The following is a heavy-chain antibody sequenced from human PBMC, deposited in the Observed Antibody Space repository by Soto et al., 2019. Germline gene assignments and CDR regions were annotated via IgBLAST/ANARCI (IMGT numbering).Heavy chain of an antibody. CDR1: GGSISFDHYH. J-gene: IGHJ6*02. CDR2: VHYSGSV. D-gene: IGHD2-21*02. Sequence: QVQLQQSGPGLVKPSQTLSLTCTVSGGSISFDHYHWTWIRQPPGKGLEWIGYVHYSGSVLYNPSLQSRVSISVDTSKNQFSLKLSSVTAADMAVYFCAREDDGGDRDYYGLDVWGQGTTVTVSS. V-gene: IGHV4-30-4*01. CDR3: AREDDGGDRDYYGLDV.